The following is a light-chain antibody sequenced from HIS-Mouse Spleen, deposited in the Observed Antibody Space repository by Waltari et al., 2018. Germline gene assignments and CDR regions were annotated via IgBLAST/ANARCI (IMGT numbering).Light chain of an antibody. Sequence: QSALTQPASVSGSPGQSITISCTGTSSDVGGYNYVSWYQQHPAKAPKLMIYDVSNRPSGVSNRFSGSKSGNTGSLTISGLQAEDEADYYCSSYTSSSTRVFGGGTKLTVL. CDR2: DVS. CDR1: SSDVGGYNY. CDR3: SSYTSSSTRV. J-gene: IGLJ3*02. V-gene: IGLV2-14*03.